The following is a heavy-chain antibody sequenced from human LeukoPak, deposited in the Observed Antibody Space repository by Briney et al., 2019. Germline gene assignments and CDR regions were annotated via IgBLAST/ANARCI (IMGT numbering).Heavy chain of an antibody. CDR2: INPDGTER. CDR3: ARDLAAVPGPRMDV. V-gene: IGHV3-7*03. CDR1: GFTFSSYW. J-gene: IGHJ6*02. Sequence: GGSLRLSCAASGFTFSSYWMTWVRQAPGKGLEWVALINPDGTERYYVDSVKGRFTISRDNAKNSLDLQMDSLRAEDTAMYSCARDLAAVPGPRMDVWGQGTTVTVSS. D-gene: IGHD6-19*01.